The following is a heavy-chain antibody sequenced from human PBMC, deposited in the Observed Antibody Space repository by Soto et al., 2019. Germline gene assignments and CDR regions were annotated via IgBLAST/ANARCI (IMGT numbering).Heavy chain of an antibody. V-gene: IGHV3-11*01. Sequence: GGSLGPSCTVSGVAFRHNCLTCIRQAPGKGLEWLSYISTSGSPAYYADSVKGRFTISTDNAKKSLYLQMDSLRAEDTGVYYCATGGIYYEAWGQGTLVTVSS. CDR3: ATGGIYYEA. D-gene: IGHD1-26*01. J-gene: IGHJ5*02. CDR2: ISTSGSPA. CDR1: GVAFRHNC.